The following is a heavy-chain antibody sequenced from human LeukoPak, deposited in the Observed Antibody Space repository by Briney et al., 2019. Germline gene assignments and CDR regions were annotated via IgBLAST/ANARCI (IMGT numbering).Heavy chain of an antibody. CDR2: ISASGNT. Sequence: SETLSLTCAVYGGSFSGYYWSWIRQPAGKGLEWIGRISASGNTNYDPSLKSRVTMSVDTSMNLFALKLSSVTAADTAVYYCARQGVATAIDYWGQGTLVTVSS. CDR3: ARQGVATAIDY. D-gene: IGHD2-21*02. V-gene: IGHV4-59*10. CDR1: GGSFSGYY. J-gene: IGHJ4*02.